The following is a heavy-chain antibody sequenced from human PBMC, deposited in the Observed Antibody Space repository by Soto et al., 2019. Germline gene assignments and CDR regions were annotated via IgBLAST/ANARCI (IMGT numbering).Heavy chain of an antibody. Sequence: ASVKVSCKASGYTFTSYGISWVRPAPGQGLEWMGWISAYNGNTNYAQKLQGRVTMTTDTSTSTAYMELRSLRSDDTAVYYCARDQSSGWHNWFDPWGQGTLVTVSS. CDR2: ISAYNGNT. CDR1: GYTFTSYG. J-gene: IGHJ5*02. V-gene: IGHV1-18*04. D-gene: IGHD6-19*01. CDR3: ARDQSSGWHNWFDP.